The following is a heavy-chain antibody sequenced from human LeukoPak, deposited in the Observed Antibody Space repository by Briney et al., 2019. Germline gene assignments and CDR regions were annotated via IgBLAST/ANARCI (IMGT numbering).Heavy chain of an antibody. Sequence: GGSLRLSCAASGFTINTYYMNWVRQAPGKGLEWVSSISSSGSYIYYADSVKGRFTISRDNSKNSLYLQMNSLRAEDTAVYYCAREGNTAMVELDYWGQGTLVTVSS. CDR1: GFTINTYY. D-gene: IGHD5-18*01. V-gene: IGHV3-21*01. CDR3: AREGNTAMVELDY. J-gene: IGHJ4*02. CDR2: ISSSGSYI.